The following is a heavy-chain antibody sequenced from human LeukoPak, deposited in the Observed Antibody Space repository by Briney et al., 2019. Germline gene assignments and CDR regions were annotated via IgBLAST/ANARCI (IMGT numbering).Heavy chain of an antibody. CDR3: AKEACSGRCSSDYFDY. V-gene: IGHV3-53*05. J-gene: IGHJ4*02. Sequence: GGSLRLSCAASGFTVGSNTMSWVRQAPGKGLEWVSIIYSGGSTSYADSVKGRFTISRDNSKNTLYLQMSSLRVEDTAVYSCAKEACSGRCSSDYFDYWGQGTLVTVSS. CDR2: IYSGGST. D-gene: IGHD2-15*01. CDR1: GFTVGSNT.